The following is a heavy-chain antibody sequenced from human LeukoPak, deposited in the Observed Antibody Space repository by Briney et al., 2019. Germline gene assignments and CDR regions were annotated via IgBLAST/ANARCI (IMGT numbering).Heavy chain of an antibody. Sequence: GGSLRLTCAASGFTFSDYYMSWIRQAPGKGLEWVSYISSSGSTIYYADSVKGRFTISRDNSKNTLYLQMNSLRAEDTAVYYCAKDRIAAAGPFQYWGQGTLVTVSS. CDR1: GFTFSDYY. J-gene: IGHJ4*02. V-gene: IGHV3-11*04. CDR2: ISSSGSTI. CDR3: AKDRIAAAGPFQY. D-gene: IGHD6-13*01.